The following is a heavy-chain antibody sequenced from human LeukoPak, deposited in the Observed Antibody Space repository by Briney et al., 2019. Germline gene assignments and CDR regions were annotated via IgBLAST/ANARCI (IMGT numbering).Heavy chain of an antibody. CDR2: ISSGGSTI. Sequence: GGSLRLSCAGSGWTFSDYFMSWIRQAPGKGLEYVAYISSGGSTIYYADSVKGRFTISRHNAKNSLYLQLNSLRAEDTSVYYCARVPREPDSGNTTPMDVWGQGTTVTVSS. D-gene: IGHD1-1*01. CDR3: ARVPREPDSGNTTPMDV. V-gene: IGHV3-11*01. J-gene: IGHJ6*02. CDR1: GWTFSDYF.